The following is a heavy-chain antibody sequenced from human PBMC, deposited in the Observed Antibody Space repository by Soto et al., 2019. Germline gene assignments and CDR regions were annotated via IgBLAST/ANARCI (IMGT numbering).Heavy chain of an antibody. V-gene: IGHV1-18*04. D-gene: IGHD3-22*01. Sequence: ASGKVSCKASGYTFTSYGISWVRQAPGQGLEWMGWISAYNGNTNYAQKLQGRVTMTTDTSTSTAYMELRSLRSDDTAVYYCARLRPQNYYDSSGYRPDYYYYGMDAWGQGTTVTVSS. CDR1: GYTFTSYG. CDR3: ARLRPQNYYDSSGYRPDYYYYGMDA. J-gene: IGHJ6*02. CDR2: ISAYNGNT.